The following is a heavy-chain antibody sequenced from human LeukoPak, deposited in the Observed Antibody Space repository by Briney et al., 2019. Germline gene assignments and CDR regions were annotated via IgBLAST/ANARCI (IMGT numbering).Heavy chain of an antibody. CDR2: IYYGGST. D-gene: IGHD3-10*01. J-gene: IGHJ5*02. CDR1: GDSVRSYY. CDR3: ARREEYYFGSGSCDNWFDP. Sequence: ASETLSLTCSVSGDSVRSYYWSWIRQSPGKGLEWIGNIYYGGSTNYNPSLRSRLSISIDTSKNQFSLRLNTVTAADTAFYYCARREEYYFGSGSCDNWFDPWGQGTPVTVSS. V-gene: IGHV4-59*08.